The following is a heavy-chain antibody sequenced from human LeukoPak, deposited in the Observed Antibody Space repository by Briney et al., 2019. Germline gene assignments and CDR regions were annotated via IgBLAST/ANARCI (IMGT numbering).Heavy chain of an antibody. J-gene: IGHJ6*02. D-gene: IGHD1-26*01. CDR2: INPNSGGT. CDR1: GYTFTGYY. V-gene: IGHV1-2*06. Sequence: GASVKVSCKASGYTFTGYYMHWVRQAPGQGLEWVGRINPNSGGTNYAQKFQGRVTMTRDTSISTAYMELSRLRSDNTAVYYCARDRGLLPSYYYGMDVWGQGTTVTVSS. CDR3: ARDRGLLPSYYYGMDV.